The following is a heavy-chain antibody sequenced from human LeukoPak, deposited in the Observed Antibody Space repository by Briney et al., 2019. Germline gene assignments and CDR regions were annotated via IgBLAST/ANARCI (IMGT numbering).Heavy chain of an antibody. J-gene: IGHJ4*02. Sequence: GGSLRLSCAASGFTVSSNYMSWVRQAPGKGLEWVSVIYTSGNTYYADSVKGRFTISRDISKNTLYLQMNSLRAEDTAVYYCARGGSGWYLYDYWGQGTLVTVSS. CDR2: IYTSGNT. CDR3: ARGGSGWYLYDY. D-gene: IGHD6-19*01. V-gene: IGHV3-66*01. CDR1: GFTVSSNY.